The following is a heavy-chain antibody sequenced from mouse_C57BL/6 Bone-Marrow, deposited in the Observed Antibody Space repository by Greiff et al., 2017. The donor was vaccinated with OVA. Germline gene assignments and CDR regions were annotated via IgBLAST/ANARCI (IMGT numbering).Heavy chain of an antibody. J-gene: IGHJ1*03. V-gene: IGHV1-82*01. Sequence: QVQLKESGPELVKPGASVKISCKASGYAFSSSWMNWVKQRPGKGLEWIGRIYPGDGDTNYNGKFKGKATLTADKSSSTAYMQLSSLTSEDSAVYFCANYYGSPWYFDVWGTGTTVTVSS. CDR1: GYAFSSSW. CDR3: ANYYGSPWYFDV. D-gene: IGHD1-1*01. CDR2: IYPGDGDT.